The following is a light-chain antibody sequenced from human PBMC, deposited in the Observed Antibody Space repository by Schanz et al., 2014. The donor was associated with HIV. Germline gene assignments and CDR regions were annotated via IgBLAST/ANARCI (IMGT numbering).Light chain of an antibody. CDR1: QSVSSSY. CDR3: QQYANPPIT. CDR2: GAS. V-gene: IGKV3-20*01. J-gene: IGKJ5*01. Sequence: EIVLTQSPGTLSLSPGERATLSCRASQSVSSSYLAWYQQKPGQAPRLLIYGASTRATGIPDRFSGSGSGTDFTLTISRLEPEDFAVYFCQQYANPPITFGQGTRLEIK.